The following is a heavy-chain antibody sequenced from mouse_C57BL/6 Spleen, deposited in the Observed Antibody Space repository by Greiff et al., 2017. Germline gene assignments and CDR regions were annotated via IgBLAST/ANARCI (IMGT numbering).Heavy chain of an antibody. D-gene: IGHD2-5*01. J-gene: IGHJ4*01. CDR1: GYTFTSYW. CDR2: IHPNSGGT. V-gene: IGHV1-64*01. CDR3: ARDPAYYSNDGAMDY. Sequence: QVQLQQSGAELVKPGASVKLSCKASGYTFTSYWMHWVKQRPGQGLEWIGMIHPNSGGTNYNEKFKSKATLTVDKSSSTAYMQLSSLTSEDSAVYYCARDPAYYSNDGAMDYWGQGTSGTVSS.